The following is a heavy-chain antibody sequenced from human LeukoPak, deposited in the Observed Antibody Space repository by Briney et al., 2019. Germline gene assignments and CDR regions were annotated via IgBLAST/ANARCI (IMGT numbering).Heavy chain of an antibody. V-gene: IGHV1-18*01. Sequence: ASVKVSCKASGYTFTSSGISWVRQAPGQGLERMGWISAYNGNTNYAQKLQGRVTMSTHTSTSTAYMALRSLRSDDTAVYYCARHRGGIVVVPAAMGTLDYWGQGTLVSVSS. CDR2: ISAYNGNT. D-gene: IGHD2-2*01. CDR3: ARHRGGIVVVPAAMGTLDY. CDR1: GYTFTSSG. J-gene: IGHJ4*02.